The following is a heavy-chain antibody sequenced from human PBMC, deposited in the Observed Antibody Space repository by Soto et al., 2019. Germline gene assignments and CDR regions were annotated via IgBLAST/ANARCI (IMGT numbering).Heavy chain of an antibody. D-gene: IGHD3-3*01. CDR3: ARTNFYDFWSGYSEDYYGMDV. CDR2: INSDGSST. CDR1: GFTFSSYW. J-gene: IGHJ6*02. Sequence: GGSLRLSCAASGFTFSSYWMHWVRQAPGKGLVWISRINSDGSSTSYADSVKGRFTISRDNAKNTLYLQMNSLRAEDTAVYYCARTNFYDFWSGYSEDYYGMDVWGQGTTVTVSS. V-gene: IGHV3-74*01.